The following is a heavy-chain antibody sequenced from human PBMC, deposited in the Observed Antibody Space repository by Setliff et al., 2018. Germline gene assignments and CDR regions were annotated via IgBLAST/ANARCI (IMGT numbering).Heavy chain of an antibody. CDR3: ARTCSGSGCYAGLES. CDR2: IWDDGGNK. V-gene: IGHV3-33*08. CDR1: GFTFSTYS. D-gene: IGHD2-15*01. Sequence: GGSLRLSCAASGFTFSTYSMSWVRQAPGKGPQWVAVIWDDGGNKYHADSVKGRFTISRDNSKNTLYLQMNSLRPEDTAVYYCARTCSGSGCYAGLESWGQGTPVTVSS. J-gene: IGHJ4*02.